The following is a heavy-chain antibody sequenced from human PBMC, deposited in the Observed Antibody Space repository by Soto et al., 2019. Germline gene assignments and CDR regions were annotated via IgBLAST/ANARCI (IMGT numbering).Heavy chain of an antibody. CDR2: ISDSGVT. CDR1: GDSIIRSF. V-gene: IGHV4-59*01. CDR3: ARGAGDFSVPDSFDI. J-gene: IGHJ3*02. Sequence: QVQLQESGPRLVKSSETLSLVCSVSGDSIIRSFWGWIRQSPGMGLEYLGYISDSGVTEYDPPLKSRSTISADTSKKQFSLRLTSVTAADTAMYYCARGAGDFSVPDSFDIWGQGTRFTVSS. D-gene: IGHD3-10*01.